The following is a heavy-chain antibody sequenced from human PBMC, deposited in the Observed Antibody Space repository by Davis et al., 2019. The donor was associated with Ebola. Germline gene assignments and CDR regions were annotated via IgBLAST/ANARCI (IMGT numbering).Heavy chain of an antibody. D-gene: IGHD6-6*01. Sequence: GESLKISCAASGFTFSSYAMHWVRQAPGKGLEWVAVISYDGSNKYYADSVKGRFTISRDNAKNSLYLQMNSLRAEDTAVYYCARPGDSSSVLDFDYWGQGTLVTVSS. CDR3: ARPGDSSSVLDFDY. V-gene: IGHV3-30*04. CDR1: GFTFSSYA. CDR2: ISYDGSNK. J-gene: IGHJ4*02.